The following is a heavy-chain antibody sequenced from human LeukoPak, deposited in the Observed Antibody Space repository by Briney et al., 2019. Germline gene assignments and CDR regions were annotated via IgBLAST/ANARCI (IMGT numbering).Heavy chain of an antibody. Sequence: SETLSLTCTVSGGSISSSSYYWGWIRQPPGKGLEWIGSIYYSGSTYYNPSLKSRVTISVDTSKNQFSLKLSSVTAADTAVYYCARVSYSSSWDDFDYWGQGTLVAVSS. CDR1: GGSISSSSYY. D-gene: IGHD6-13*01. CDR2: IYYSGST. CDR3: ARVSYSSSWDDFDY. J-gene: IGHJ4*02. V-gene: IGHV4-39*07.